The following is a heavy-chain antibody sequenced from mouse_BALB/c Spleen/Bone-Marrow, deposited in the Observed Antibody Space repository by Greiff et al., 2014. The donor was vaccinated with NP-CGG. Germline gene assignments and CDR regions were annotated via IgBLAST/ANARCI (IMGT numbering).Heavy chain of an antibody. Sequence: QVQLKQSGAELLRPGASLKLSCRASGYTFTSYWINWVKQRPGQGLEWIGNIYPSDSYINYNQRFKDKATLTVDKSSSTAYMQLSSPTSEDSAVYYCTRYGNSHYYAIDYWGQGTSVTVSS. D-gene: IGHD1-1*01. V-gene: IGHV1-69*02. CDR1: GYTFTSYW. CDR3: TRYGNSHYYAIDY. CDR2: IYPSDSYI. J-gene: IGHJ4*01.